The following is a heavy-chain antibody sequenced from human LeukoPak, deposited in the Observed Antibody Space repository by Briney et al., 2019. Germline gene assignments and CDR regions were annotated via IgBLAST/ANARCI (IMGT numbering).Heavy chain of an antibody. V-gene: IGHV4-4*07. Sequence: PSETLSLTCTVSGGSISSYYWSWIRQPAGKGLEWIGRIYTSGSTNYNPSLKSRVTMSVDTSKNQFSLKLSSVTAADTAVYYCARDRMGGSYYYFDYWGQGTLVTVSS. CDR3: ARDRMGGSYYYFDY. D-gene: IGHD1-26*01. CDR2: IYTSGST. CDR1: GGSISSYY. J-gene: IGHJ4*02.